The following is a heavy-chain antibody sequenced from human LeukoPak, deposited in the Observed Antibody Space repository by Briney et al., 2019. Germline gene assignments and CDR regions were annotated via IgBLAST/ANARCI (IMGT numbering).Heavy chain of an antibody. V-gene: IGHV3-21*05. D-gene: IGHD7-27*01. Sequence: GGSLRLSCAASGFAFSDYSMNWVRQAPGKGPEWVANIRGSESGMGSGNYYAGSVKGRFTISRDNAKNSLYLQMNSLRAEDTAFYYCARDDNWGFDYWGQGALVTVSS. CDR2: IRGSESGM. CDR3: ARDDNWGFDY. CDR1: GFAFSDYS. J-gene: IGHJ4*02.